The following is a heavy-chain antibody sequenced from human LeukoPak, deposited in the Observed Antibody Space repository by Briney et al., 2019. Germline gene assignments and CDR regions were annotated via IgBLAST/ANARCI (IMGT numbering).Heavy chain of an antibody. J-gene: IGHJ4*02. D-gene: IGHD3-22*01. CDR3: AKDVLYHYYDNSGYLFDY. CDR2: ISYDGSNK. Sequence: GRSLRLSCAASGFTFSSYGMRWVRQAPGKGLEWVAVISYDGSNKYYADSVKGRFTISRDNSKNTLYLQMNSLRAEDTAVYYCAKDVLYHYYDNSGYLFDYWGQGTLVTVSS. CDR1: GFTFSSYG. V-gene: IGHV3-30*18.